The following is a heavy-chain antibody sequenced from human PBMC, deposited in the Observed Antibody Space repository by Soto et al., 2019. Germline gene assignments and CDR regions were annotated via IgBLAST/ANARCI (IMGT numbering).Heavy chain of an antibody. CDR3: ARELVSDGYIAGYYYYGMDV. CDR2: IWYDGSNK. Sequence: PGGSLRLSCAASGFTFSSYGMHWVRQAPGKGLEWVAVIWYDGSNKYYADSVKGRFTISRDNSKNTLYLQMNSLRAEDTAVYYCARELVSDGYIAGYYYYGMDVWGQGTTVTVS. V-gene: IGHV3-33*01. J-gene: IGHJ6*02. CDR1: GFTFSSYG. D-gene: IGHD5-12*01.